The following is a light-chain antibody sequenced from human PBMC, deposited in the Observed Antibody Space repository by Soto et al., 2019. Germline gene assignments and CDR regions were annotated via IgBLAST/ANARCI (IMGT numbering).Light chain of an antibody. CDR2: AAS. V-gene: IGKV1-39*01. J-gene: IGKJ3*01. Sequence: EIHMTQSPSSLSASVGDRVTITCRASQSISSYLNWYQQKPGKAPKLLIYAASSLQSGVPSRFSGSGSGTDFTLTISSLQPEDFATYYCQQSYSTPFTFGPGTKVDIK. CDR3: QQSYSTPFT. CDR1: QSISSY.